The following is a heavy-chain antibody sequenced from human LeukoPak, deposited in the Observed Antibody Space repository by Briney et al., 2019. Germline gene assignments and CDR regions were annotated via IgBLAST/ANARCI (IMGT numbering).Heavy chain of an antibody. J-gene: IGHJ4*02. CDR2: IYWNDDK. D-gene: IGHD3-10*01. CDR3: AHSRKHMVRDTYYFDY. Sequence: SGPTLVNPTQTLTLTCTFSGFSLSTSGVGVGWIRQPPGKALEWLALIYWNDDKRYSPSLKSRLTITKDTSKNQVVLTMTNMDPVDTATYYCAHSRKHMVRDTYYFDYWGQGTLVTVSS. CDR1: GFSLSTSGVG. V-gene: IGHV2-5*01.